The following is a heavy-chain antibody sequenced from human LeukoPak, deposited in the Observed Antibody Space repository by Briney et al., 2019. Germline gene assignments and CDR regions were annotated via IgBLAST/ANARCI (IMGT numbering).Heavy chain of an antibody. Sequence: GGSLRLSCAASGFTFSNSAMNWVRPAPGKGLEWVSSINNVASRIYYADSVKGRFTISRDNAKNSVSLQMNNLRAEDTAVYYCARDPTYYLRYGYFDSWGQGILVTVSS. V-gene: IGHV3-21*01. CDR1: GFTFSNSA. CDR2: INNVASRI. D-gene: IGHD1-26*01. CDR3: ARDPTYYLRYGYFDS. J-gene: IGHJ4*02.